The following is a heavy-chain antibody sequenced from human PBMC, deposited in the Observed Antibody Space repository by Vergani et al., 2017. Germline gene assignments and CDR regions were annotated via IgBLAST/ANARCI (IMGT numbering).Heavy chain of an antibody. J-gene: IGHJ6*03. CDR1: GFTFSSYS. D-gene: IGHD2-21*02. CDR2: ISSSSSYI. Sequence: VQLVESGGGLVKPGGSLRLSCAASGFTFSSYSMNWVRQAPGKGLEWVSSISSSSSYIYYADSVMGRFTISRDNAKNSLYLQMNSLRAEDTAEYYCADFLPTYYYMDVWGKGTTVTVPS. CDR3: ADFLPTYYYMDV. V-gene: IGHV3-21*01.